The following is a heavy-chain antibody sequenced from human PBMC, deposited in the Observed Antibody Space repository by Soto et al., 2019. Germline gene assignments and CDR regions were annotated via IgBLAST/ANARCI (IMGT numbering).Heavy chain of an antibody. D-gene: IGHD6-13*01. V-gene: IGHV3-23*01. CDR3: AKDRPIAAAGTGYFDY. Sequence: GGSLRLSCSTPGFTFCSYSLRWVPPGPREGLGWVSAISGSGGSTYYADSVKGRFTISRDNSKNTLYLQMNSLRAEDTAVYYCAKDRPIAAAGTGYFDYWGQGTLVTVSS. CDR2: ISGSGGST. J-gene: IGHJ4*02. CDR1: GFTFCSYS.